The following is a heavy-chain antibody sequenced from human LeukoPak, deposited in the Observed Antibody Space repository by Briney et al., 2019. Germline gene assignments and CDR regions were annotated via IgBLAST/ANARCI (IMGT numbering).Heavy chain of an antibody. V-gene: IGHV1-2*04. CDR1: GYTFTAYY. J-gene: IGHJ4*02. CDR2: INPNSGGT. D-gene: IGHD3-22*01. CDR3: AREGQYYDSSGFYSD. Sequence: ASVKVSCKPSGYTFTAYYMHWVRQAPGQGLEWMGWINPNSGGTNYAQKFQGWVTMTRDTSISTAYMELSRLRSDDTAVYYCAREGQYYDSSGFYSDWGQGTLVTVSS.